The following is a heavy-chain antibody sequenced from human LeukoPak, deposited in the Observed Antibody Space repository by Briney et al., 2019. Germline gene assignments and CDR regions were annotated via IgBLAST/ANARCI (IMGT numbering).Heavy chain of an antibody. CDR2: ISAYNGNT. Sequence: ASVKVSCKASGYTFTGYYMHWVRQAPGQGLEWMGWISAYNGNTNYAQKLQGRVTMTTDTSTRTAYMELRRLRSDDTAVYYCARKGDYWNDGAYWGQGTLVTVSS. CDR3: ARKGDYWNDGAY. D-gene: IGHD1-1*01. CDR1: GYTFTGYY. V-gene: IGHV1-18*04. J-gene: IGHJ4*02.